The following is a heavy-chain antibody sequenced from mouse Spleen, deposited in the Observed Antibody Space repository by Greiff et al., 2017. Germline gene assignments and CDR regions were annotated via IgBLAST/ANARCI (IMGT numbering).Heavy chain of an antibody. V-gene: IGHV1-64*01. Sequence: QVQLQQPGAELVKPGASVKLSCKASGYTFTCYWMHWVKQRPGQGLEWIGMIHPNSGSTNYNEKFKSKATLTVDKSSSTAYMQLSSLTSEDSAVYYCARDGSSYGAWFAYWGQGTLVTVSA. J-gene: IGHJ3*01. CDR3: ARDGSSYGAWFAY. D-gene: IGHD1-1*01. CDR2: IHPNSGST. CDR1: GYTFTCYW.